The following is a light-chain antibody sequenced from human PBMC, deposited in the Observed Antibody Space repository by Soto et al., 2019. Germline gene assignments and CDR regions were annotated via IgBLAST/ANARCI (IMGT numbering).Light chain of an antibody. CDR1: TSDVGGYFS. V-gene: IGLV2-8*01. J-gene: IGLJ2*01. Sequence: QSALPQPPSASGSPGQSVTISCTGTTSDVGGYFSGSWFQQHPGKAPKLLIYEVNKRPSGVPGRFSGSKSGNTASLTVSGIQTEDEADYYCSSFAGSDNVVFGGGSKVTVL. CDR3: SSFAGSDNVV. CDR2: EVN.